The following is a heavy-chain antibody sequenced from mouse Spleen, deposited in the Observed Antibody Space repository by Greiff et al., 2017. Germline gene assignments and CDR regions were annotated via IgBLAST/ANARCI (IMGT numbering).Heavy chain of an antibody. CDR3: ARKEGQLGLREFAY. Sequence: EVQLQESGPELVKPGASVKISCKASGYSFTDYNMNWVKQSNGKSLEWIGVINPNYGTTSYNQKFKGKATLTVDQSSSTAYMQLNSLTSEDSAVYYCARKEGQLGLREFAYWGQGTLVTVSA. J-gene: IGHJ3*01. CDR2: INPNYGTT. V-gene: IGHV1-39*01. CDR1: GYSFTDYN. D-gene: IGHD3-2*01.